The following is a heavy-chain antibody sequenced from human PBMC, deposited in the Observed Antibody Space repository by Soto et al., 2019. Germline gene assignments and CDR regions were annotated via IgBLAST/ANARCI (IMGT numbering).Heavy chain of an antibody. J-gene: IGHJ4*02. D-gene: IGHD6-19*01. CDR1: GGSTSSYY. Sequence: ASETLSLTCTVSGGSTSSYYWSWIRQPPGKGLEWIGYIYYSGSTNYNPSLKGRVTISVDTSKNQFSLKLSSVTAADTAVYYCARVGAVEEFDYWGQGTLVTVSS. CDR2: IYYSGST. V-gene: IGHV4-59*01. CDR3: ARVGAVEEFDY.